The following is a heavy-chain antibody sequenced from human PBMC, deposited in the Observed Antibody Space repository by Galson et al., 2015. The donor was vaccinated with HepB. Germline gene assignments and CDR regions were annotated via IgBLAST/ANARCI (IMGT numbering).Heavy chain of an antibody. D-gene: IGHD3-22*01. CDR3: ARGSDYYDSSTLDY. J-gene: IGHJ4*02. V-gene: IGHV3-33*01. CDR2: IWYDGSNK. Sequence: SLRLSCAASGFTFSSYGMHWVRQAPGKGLEWVAVIWYDGSNKYYADSVKGRFTISRDNPKNTLYLQMNSLRAEDTAVYYCARGSDYYDSSTLDYWGQGTLVTVSS. CDR1: GFTFSSYG.